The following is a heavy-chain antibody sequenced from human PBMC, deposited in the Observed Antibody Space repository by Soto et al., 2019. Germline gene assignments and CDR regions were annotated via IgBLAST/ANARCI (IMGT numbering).Heavy chain of an antibody. V-gene: IGHV3-48*02. CDR3: ARVDYYDSSGYYIFDY. CDR2: ISSSSSTI. Sequence: GGSLRLSCAASGFTFSSYSMNWVRQAPGKGLEWVSYISSSSSTIYYADSVKGRFTISRDNAKNSLYLQMNSLRDEDTAVYYCARVDYYDSSGYYIFDYWGQGTLVTVSS. D-gene: IGHD3-22*01. J-gene: IGHJ4*02. CDR1: GFTFSSYS.